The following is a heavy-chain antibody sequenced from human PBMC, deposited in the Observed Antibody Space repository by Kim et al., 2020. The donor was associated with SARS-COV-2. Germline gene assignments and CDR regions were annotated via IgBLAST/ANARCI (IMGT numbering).Heavy chain of an antibody. J-gene: IGHJ6*02. CDR3: ARDGSIVVVPAAIDYYYYYGIDV. Sequence: GGSLRLSCAASGFTFSSYAMHWVRQAPGKGLEWVAVISYDGSNKYYADSVKGRFTISRDNSKNTLYLQMNSLRAEDTAVDYCARDGSIVVVPAAIDYYYYYGIDVWGQGTTVTVSS. CDR1: GFTFSSYA. CDR2: ISYDGSNK. V-gene: IGHV3-30*04. D-gene: IGHD2-2*02.